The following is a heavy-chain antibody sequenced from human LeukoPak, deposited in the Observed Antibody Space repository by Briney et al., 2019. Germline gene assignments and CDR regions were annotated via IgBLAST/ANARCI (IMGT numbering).Heavy chain of an antibody. CDR1: GGSISSGGYY. J-gene: IGHJ4*02. D-gene: IGHD1-26*01. CDR3: ARISGSYYDY. V-gene: IGHV4-31*03. CDR2: IYYSGST. Sequence: SQTLSLTCTVSGGSISSGGYYWSWIRQHPGKGLEWIGYIYYSGSTYYNPSLKSRVTISVDTSKNQFSLKLCSVTAADTAVYYCARISGSYYDYWGQGTLVTVSS.